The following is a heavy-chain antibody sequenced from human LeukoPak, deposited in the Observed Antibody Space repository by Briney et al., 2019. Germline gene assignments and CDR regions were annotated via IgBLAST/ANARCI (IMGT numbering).Heavy chain of an antibody. V-gene: IGHV4-59*01. J-gene: IGHJ6*03. D-gene: IGHD3-10*01. CDR2: IYCSGST. CDR1: GGSISSYY. Sequence: PSETLSLTCTVSGGSISSYYWSWIRQPPGKGLEWIGYIYCSGSTNYNPSLKSRVTISVDTSKNQFSLKLSSVTAADTAVYYCARAHLGKGSYYYYYMDVWGKGTTVTVSS. CDR3: ARAHLGKGSYYYYYMDV.